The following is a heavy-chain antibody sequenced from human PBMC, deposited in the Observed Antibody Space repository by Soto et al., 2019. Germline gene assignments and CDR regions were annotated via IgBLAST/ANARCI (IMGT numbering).Heavy chain of an antibody. Sequence: GASVKVSCKASGYTFTSYYMHWVRQAPGQGLEWMGIINPSGGSTSYAQKFQGRVTMTRDTSTSTVYMELSSLRSEDTAVYYCASAGSDYGDLFSPYGMDVWGQGTTVTVSS. CDR3: ASAGSDYGDLFSPYGMDV. J-gene: IGHJ6*02. V-gene: IGHV1-46*01. CDR2: INPSGGST. D-gene: IGHD4-17*01. CDR1: GYTFTSYY.